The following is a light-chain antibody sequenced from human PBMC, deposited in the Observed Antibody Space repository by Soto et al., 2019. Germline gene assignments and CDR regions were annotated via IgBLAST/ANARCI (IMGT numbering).Light chain of an antibody. CDR3: CSYAGSSTGV. CDR1: SSDVGSYNL. V-gene: IGLV2-23*01. CDR2: EGS. J-gene: IGLJ3*02. Sequence: QSALTQPASVSGSPGQSITISCTGTSSDVGSYNLVSWYQQHPGKAPKLMIYEGSKRPSGVSNRFSGSKSGNTASLTIPGLQAEDEADYYCCSYAGSSTGVFGGGTKLTV.